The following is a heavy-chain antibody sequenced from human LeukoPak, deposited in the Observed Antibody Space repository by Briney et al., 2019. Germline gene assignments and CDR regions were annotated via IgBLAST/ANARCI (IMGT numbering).Heavy chain of an antibody. J-gene: IGHJ4*02. CDR1: GGSIGWDY. Sequence: SETLSLTCTVSGGSIGWDYWSWIGQSAGKGLEWIGRIYKSGSTNYNPSFRSRVTMSVDTSKNQFSLNVTSVTAADTAVYYCAREEYFQDSNGYSYYFHSWGQGSLVTVSS. CDR2: IYKSGST. V-gene: IGHV4-4*07. D-gene: IGHD3-22*01. CDR3: AREEYFQDSNGYSYYFHS.